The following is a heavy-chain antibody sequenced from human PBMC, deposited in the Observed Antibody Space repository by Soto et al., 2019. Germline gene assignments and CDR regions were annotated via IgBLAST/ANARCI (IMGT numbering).Heavy chain of an antibody. J-gene: IGHJ5*02. V-gene: IGHV4-59*01. Sequence: SETLSLTCSVSAGSIINYHCSFIRHPPLKGLEWIGCIFYTGKTNYNPSLKSRVTISLDTSKNQFSLRLDSVTAADTAVYYCARVLEVAGGFDPWGQGTLVTVSS. CDR2: IFYTGKT. D-gene: IGHD2-15*01. CDR1: AGSIINYH. CDR3: ARVLEVAGGFDP.